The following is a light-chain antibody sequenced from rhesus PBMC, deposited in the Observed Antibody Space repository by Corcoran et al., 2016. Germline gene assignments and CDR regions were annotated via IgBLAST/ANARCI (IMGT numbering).Light chain of an antibody. Sequence: DIVMTQTPLSLPVTPGEPASISCRSSQSLLDSEDGNTYLEWYLQKPGQSPQPLIYEVSHRASGVPDRLSGSGADTDFTLKISRVEAEDVGVYYCMQGIEYPFTFGPRTKLDIK. CDR2: EVS. J-gene: IGKJ3*01. CDR1: QSLLDSEDGNTY. V-gene: IGKV2S20*01. CDR3: MQGIEYPFT.